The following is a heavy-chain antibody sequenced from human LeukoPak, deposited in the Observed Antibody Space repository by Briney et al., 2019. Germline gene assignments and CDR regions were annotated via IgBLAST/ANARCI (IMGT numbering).Heavy chain of an antibody. CDR1: GFTFRNYV. Sequence: GGSLRLSCAASGFTFRNYVIHWVCQAPGKGLEWVAVTSSDLNVKLYADSVKGRFTISRDNSRSTLYLQMNSLRPEDTAVYYCAREGYYGSGSPPSLYFDYWGQGTLVTVSS. J-gene: IGHJ4*02. V-gene: IGHV3-30-3*01. CDR2: TSSDLNVK. CDR3: AREGYYGSGSPPSLYFDY. D-gene: IGHD3-10*01.